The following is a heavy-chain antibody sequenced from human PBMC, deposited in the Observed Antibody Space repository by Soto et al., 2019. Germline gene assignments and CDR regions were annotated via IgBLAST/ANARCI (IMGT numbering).Heavy chain of an antibody. D-gene: IGHD2-15*01. J-gene: IGHJ4*02. CDR1: GFTVSSNY. CDR3: ARLADDSNTVDY. Sequence: EVQLVETGGGLIQPGGSLRLACAASGFTVSSNYMSWVRQAPGKGLEWVSVIYSGGSTYYADSVKGRFTISRDNSKNTLYLQMNSLRAEDTAVYYCARLADDSNTVDYWGQGTLVTVSS. V-gene: IGHV3-53*02. CDR2: IYSGGST.